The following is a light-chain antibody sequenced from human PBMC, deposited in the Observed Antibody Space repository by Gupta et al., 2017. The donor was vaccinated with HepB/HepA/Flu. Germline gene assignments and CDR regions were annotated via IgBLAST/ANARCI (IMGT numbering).Light chain of an antibody. J-gene: IGKJ3*01. V-gene: IGKV2-28*01. CDR3: MQALQTPLT. Sequence: EIVLTQSPLSLPVTPGEPASISCRSSQSLLHSNGHNYLGWYLQKPGQSPQILIYLTSNRASGVPDRFSGSGSGTDFTLRISRVEPEDVGIYYCMQALQTPLTFGPGTRVDIK. CDR2: LTS. CDR1: QSLLHSNGHNY.